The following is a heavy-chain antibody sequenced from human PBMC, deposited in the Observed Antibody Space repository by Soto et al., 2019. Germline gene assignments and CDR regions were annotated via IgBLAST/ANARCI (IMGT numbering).Heavy chain of an antibody. CDR3: ARVLLYYRKTKKNWFDP. Sequence: PSETLSLTCAVYGGSFSGYYWSWIRQPPGKGLEWIGEINHSGSTNYNPSLKSRVTISVDTSKNQFSLKLSSVTAADTAVHYCARVLLYYRKTKKNWFDPWGQGTLVTVSS. CDR2: INHSGST. V-gene: IGHV4-34*01. CDR1: GGSFSGYY. D-gene: IGHD2-2*01. J-gene: IGHJ5*02.